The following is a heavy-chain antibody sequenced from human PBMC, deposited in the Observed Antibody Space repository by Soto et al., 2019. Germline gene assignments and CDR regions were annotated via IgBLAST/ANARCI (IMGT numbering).Heavy chain of an antibody. V-gene: IGHV4-34*01. CDR1: GGSFSGYY. Sequence: QVQLQQWGAGLLKPSETLSLTCAVYGGSFSGYYWSWIRQPPGKGLEWIGEINHSGSTNYNPSLKSRVTISVDTSRNQFSLKLRSVTAADTAVYYCARRPYSSSWLFSPNNWFDPWGQGTLVTVSS. J-gene: IGHJ5*02. CDR2: INHSGST. CDR3: ARRPYSSSWLFSPNNWFDP. D-gene: IGHD6-13*01.